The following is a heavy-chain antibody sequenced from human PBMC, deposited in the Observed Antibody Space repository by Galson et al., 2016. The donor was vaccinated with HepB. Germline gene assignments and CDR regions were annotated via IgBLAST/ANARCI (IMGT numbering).Heavy chain of an antibody. V-gene: IGHV5-51*01. Sequence: QSGAEVKKPGESLKISCKGSGYSFTNHWIGWVRQMPGKGLEWMGIINPRDSETRYSPSFQGQVTISVDKSISTAFLQWSSLKASDTALYYCAKQGGDSNCWTTVDSWGQGTLVTVSS. D-gene: IGHD3-22*01. J-gene: IGHJ5*01. CDR1: GYSFTNHW. CDR2: INPRDSET. CDR3: AKQGGDSNCWTTVDS.